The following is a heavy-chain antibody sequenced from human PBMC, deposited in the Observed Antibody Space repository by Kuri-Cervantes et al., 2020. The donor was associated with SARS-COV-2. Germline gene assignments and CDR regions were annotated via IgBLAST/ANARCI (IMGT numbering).Heavy chain of an antibody. CDR1: GFTFSSYA. D-gene: IGHD2-2*01. CDR2: ISGSGGST. V-gene: IGHV3-23*01. CDR3: AKSRSKFDY. Sequence: GESLKISCAASGFTFSSYAMSWVRQAPGKGLEWVSAISGSGGSTYYADSVKGRFTISRDNSKNTLYPQMNSLRAEDTAVYYCAKSRSKFDYWGQGTLVTVSS. J-gene: IGHJ4*02.